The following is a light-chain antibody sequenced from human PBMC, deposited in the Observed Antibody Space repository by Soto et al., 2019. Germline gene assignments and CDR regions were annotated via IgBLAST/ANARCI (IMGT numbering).Light chain of an antibody. J-gene: IGKJ3*01. V-gene: IGKV3-15*01. CDR1: QSISSN. CDR2: GAS. CDR3: QQYNNWPFT. Sequence: EIVMTQSPATLSVSPGERATLSCRASQSISSNLAWYQQKPGQAPRLLIYGASTRATGIPATFSGSGSGTEFTLTSSLQSEDFAVYYCQQYNNWPFTFGPGTKVDIK.